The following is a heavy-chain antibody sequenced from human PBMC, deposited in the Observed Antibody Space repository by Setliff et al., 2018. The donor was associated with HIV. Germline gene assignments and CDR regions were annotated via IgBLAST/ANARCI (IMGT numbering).Heavy chain of an antibody. D-gene: IGHD3-3*01. J-gene: IGHJ6*03. Sequence: ASVKVSCKASGYTFRTYGIHWMRQAPGQRLEYLGWINTANGNTKYSQDLQGRVSITSDTSASTSYMELSSLRSQDMAVYHCARGPLFGDQYYPYHYMDVWGKGTTVTVSS. CDR3: ARGPLFGDQYYPYHYMDV. CDR2: INTANGNT. CDR1: GYTFRTYG. V-gene: IGHV1-3*03.